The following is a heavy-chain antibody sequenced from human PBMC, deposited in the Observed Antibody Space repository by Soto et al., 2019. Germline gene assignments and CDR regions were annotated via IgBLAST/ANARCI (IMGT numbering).Heavy chain of an antibody. Sequence: QVQLVESGGGVVQPGRSLRLSCAASGFTFSSYGMHWVRQAPGKGLEWVAVISYDGSNKYYADSVKGRFTISRDNSKNPLYLQMNSLRAEDTAVYYCAKDSYYGQVGYWGQGTLVTVSS. CDR2: ISYDGSNK. J-gene: IGHJ4*02. V-gene: IGHV3-30*18. D-gene: IGHD4-17*01. CDR1: GFTFSSYG. CDR3: AKDSYYGQVGY.